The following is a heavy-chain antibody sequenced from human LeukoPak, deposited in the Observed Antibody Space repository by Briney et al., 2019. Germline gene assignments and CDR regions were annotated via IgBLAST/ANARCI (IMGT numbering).Heavy chain of an antibody. J-gene: IGHJ4*02. V-gene: IGHV3-7*01. CDR3: AMSAILTGYLTPSHFDY. CDR1: TVTFTIYW. D-gene: IGHD3-9*01. Sequence: GGSLKLSCAASTVTFTIYWMSWVRQAPGKGLEWVASMKEDGSEKYYVDSVEGRFTISRASAKNSLYLQMNSLRAEDTAVYYCAMSAILTGYLTPSHFDYWGQGTLVTVSS. CDR2: MKEDGSEK.